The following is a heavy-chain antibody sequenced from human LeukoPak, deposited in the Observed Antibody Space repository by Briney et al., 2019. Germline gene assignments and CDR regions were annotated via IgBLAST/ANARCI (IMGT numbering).Heavy chain of an antibody. CDR3: ARGIVVAHPLDY. CDR2: IYYSGST. J-gene: IGHJ4*02. CDR1: GGSISSSSYY. V-gene: IGHV4-39*07. Sequence: SETLSLTCTVSGGSISSSSYYWGWIRQPPGTGLEWIASIYYSGSTYYNPSLKSRVTISVDTSKNQFSLKLSSVTAADTAVYYCARGIVVAHPLDYWGQGTLVTVSS. D-gene: IGHD3-22*01.